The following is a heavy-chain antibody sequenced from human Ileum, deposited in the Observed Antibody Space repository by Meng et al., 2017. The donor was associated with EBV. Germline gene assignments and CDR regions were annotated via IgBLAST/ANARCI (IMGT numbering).Heavy chain of an antibody. D-gene: IGHD3-22*01. CDR3: ARNVPGTSAYYD. V-gene: IGHV4-28*01. CDR2: IYYSGST. CDR1: GYSISSTNW. J-gene: IGHJ4*02. Sequence: QVRLQEAGPGLVQPSDTPSPTCAVSGYSISSTNWWGWIRQPPGKGLEWIGYIYYSGSTSYNPSLKSRVTMSVDTSKNQFSLNLNSVTAVDTAVYYCARNVPGTSAYYDWGQGTLVTVSS.